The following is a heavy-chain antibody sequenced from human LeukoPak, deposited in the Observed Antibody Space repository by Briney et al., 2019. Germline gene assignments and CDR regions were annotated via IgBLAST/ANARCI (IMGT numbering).Heavy chain of an antibody. Sequence: ASVKVSCKASGYTFTGYYMHWVRQAPGQGLEWMGWINPNSGGTNYAQKLQGRVTMTTDTSTSTAYMELRSLRSDDTAVYYCARGRVITTIFDYWGQGTLVTVSS. CDR2: INPNSGGT. J-gene: IGHJ4*02. CDR1: GYTFTGYY. CDR3: ARGRVITTIFDY. V-gene: IGHV1-2*02. D-gene: IGHD3-22*01.